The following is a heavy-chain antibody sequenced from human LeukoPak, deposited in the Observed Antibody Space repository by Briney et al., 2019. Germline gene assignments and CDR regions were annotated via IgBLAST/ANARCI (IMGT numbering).Heavy chain of an antibody. J-gene: IGHJ6*02. CDR2: TYYRSKWYN. D-gene: IGHD3-22*01. V-gene: IGHV6-1*01. CDR3: ARVKYYYDSSGYYHYYYYGMDV. CDR1: GDSVSSNSAA. Sequence: SQTLSLTCALSGDSVSSNSAAWNWIRQSPSRGLEWLGRTYYRSKWYNDYAVSVKSRITINPDTSKNQFSLQLNSVTPEDTAVYYCARVKYYYDSSGYYHYYYYGMDVWGQGTTVTVSS.